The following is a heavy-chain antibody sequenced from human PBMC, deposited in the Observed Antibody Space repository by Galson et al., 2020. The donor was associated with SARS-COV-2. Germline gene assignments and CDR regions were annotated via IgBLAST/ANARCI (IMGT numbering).Heavy chain of an antibody. CDR3: ARLVTAAAIGGNWFDP. D-gene: IGHD2-2*01. CDR1: AGSISSSSYY. J-gene: IGHJ5*02. CDR2: IYYSGGT. Sequence: SETLSLTCTVSAGSISSSSYYWGWIRQPPGKGLEWIGTIYYSGGTYYNPSLKSRVTISVDTSKNQFSLKLSSVTAADTAVYYCARLVTAAAIGGNWFDPWGQGTLVTVSS. V-gene: IGHV4-39*01.